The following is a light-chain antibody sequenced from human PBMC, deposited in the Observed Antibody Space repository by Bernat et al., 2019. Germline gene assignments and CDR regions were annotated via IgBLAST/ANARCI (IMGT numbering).Light chain of an antibody. Sequence: DIQMTQSPSTLSASVGDRVSITCRASQSMSSWLAWYQQKPGKAPKVLIYKASNLESGVPSRFSGSGSGTEFTLTISSLQPDDFGMYYCQQYNSYPLTFGGGTKVEI. CDR1: QSMSSW. CDR3: QQYNSYPLT. J-gene: IGKJ4*01. CDR2: KAS. V-gene: IGKV1-5*03.